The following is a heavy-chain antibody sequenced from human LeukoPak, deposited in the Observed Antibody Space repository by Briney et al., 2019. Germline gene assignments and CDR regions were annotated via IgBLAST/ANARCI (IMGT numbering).Heavy chain of an antibody. CDR3: ARGAGGYYDSSGPQAYFDY. J-gene: IGHJ4*02. D-gene: IGHD3-22*01. CDR2: MNPNSGNT. CDR1: GYTFTSYD. V-gene: IGHV1-8*01. Sequence: ASVKVSCKASGYTFTSYDINWVRQATGQGLEWMGWMNPNSGNTGYAQKFQGRVTMTRNTSISTAYMELSSLRSEDTAVYYCARGAGGYYDSSGPQAYFDYWGQGTLVTVSS.